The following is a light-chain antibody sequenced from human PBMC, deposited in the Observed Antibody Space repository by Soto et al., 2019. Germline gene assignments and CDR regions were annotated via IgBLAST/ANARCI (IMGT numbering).Light chain of an antibody. CDR2: EGN. CDR3: CSYAGTNTFV. CDR1: SSDVGSYNL. Sequence: QSALTQPASVSGSPGQSITISCTGTSSDVGSYNLVSWYQQHPGKAPKLMIYEGNKRPSWVSNRFSGSKSANTASLTISGLQTEDEADYYCCSYAGTNTFVFGTGTKVTVL. J-gene: IGLJ1*01. V-gene: IGLV2-23*01.